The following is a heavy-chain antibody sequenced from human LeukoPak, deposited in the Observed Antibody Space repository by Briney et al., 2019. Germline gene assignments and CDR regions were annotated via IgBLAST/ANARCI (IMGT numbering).Heavy chain of an antibody. V-gene: IGHV4-30-4*08. D-gene: IGHD3-3*01. Sequence: SQTLSLTCTVSGGSISSGDYYWSWIRQPPGKGPEWIGYIYYSGSTYYNPSLKSRVTISVDTSKNQFSLKLSSVTAADTAVYYCARKLRFLEWLPYARWFDPWGQGTLVTVSS. CDR2: IYYSGST. CDR1: GGSISSGDYY. J-gene: IGHJ5*02. CDR3: ARKLRFLEWLPYARWFDP.